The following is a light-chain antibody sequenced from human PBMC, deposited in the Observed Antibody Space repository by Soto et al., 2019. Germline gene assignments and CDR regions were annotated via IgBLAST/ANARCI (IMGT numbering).Light chain of an antibody. CDR3: SSYTSSSPYV. V-gene: IGLV2-14*01. Sequence: QSALTQPAYVSGSRGQSITISCTGTRSDVGGYNYVSWYQQHPGKAPKLMIYEVSNRPSGVSNRFSGSKSGNTASLTISGLQAEDEADYYCSSYTSSSPYVFGTGTKLTVL. J-gene: IGLJ1*01. CDR2: EVS. CDR1: RSDVGGYNY.